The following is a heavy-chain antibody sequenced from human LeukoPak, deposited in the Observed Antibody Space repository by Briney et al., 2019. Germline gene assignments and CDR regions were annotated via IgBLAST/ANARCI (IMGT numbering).Heavy chain of an antibody. D-gene: IGHD4-17*01. CDR2: ISGSGGST. V-gene: IGHV3-23*01. Sequence: QPGGSLRLSCAASGFTFSSYAMSWVRHAPGKGLEWVSAISGSGGSTYYADSVKGRFTISRDNSKNTLYLQMNSLRAEDTAVYYCAKDLVALDCGDYSGYWGQGTLVTVSS. CDR3: AKDLVALDCGDYSGY. CDR1: GFTFSSYA. J-gene: IGHJ4*02.